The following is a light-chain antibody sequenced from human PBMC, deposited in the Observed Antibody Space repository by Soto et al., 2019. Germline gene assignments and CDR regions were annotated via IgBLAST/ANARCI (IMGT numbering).Light chain of an antibody. Sequence: IFLTQSPATLSLSPGERATMAXRASQSFKDFLVWYQQWPGXXTRLXXXDKXHRAAGIPARFSGSGFGKDFTLTISSLKPEYAPVYYCQQRSNWPTSTFGQGTRLEIK. V-gene: IGKV3-11*01. J-gene: IGKJ5*01. CDR1: QSFKDF. CDR3: QQRSNWPTST. CDR2: DKX.